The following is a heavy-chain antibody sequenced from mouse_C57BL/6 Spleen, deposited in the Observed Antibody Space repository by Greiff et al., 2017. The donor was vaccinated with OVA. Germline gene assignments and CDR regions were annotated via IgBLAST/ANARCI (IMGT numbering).Heavy chain of an antibody. D-gene: IGHD2-2*01. CDR1: GFSLTSYG. Sequence: VKLLESGPGLVQPSQSLSITCTVSGFSLTSYGVHWVRQSPGKGLEWLGVIWSGGSTDYNAAFISRLSISKDNSKSQVFFKMNSLQADDTAIYYCARRDDGYDPAWFAYWGQGTLVTVSA. CDR2: IWSGGST. V-gene: IGHV2-2*01. J-gene: IGHJ3*01. CDR3: ARRDDGYDPAWFAY.